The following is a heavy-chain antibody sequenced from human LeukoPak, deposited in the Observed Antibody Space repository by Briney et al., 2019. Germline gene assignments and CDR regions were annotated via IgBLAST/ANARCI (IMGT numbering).Heavy chain of an antibody. D-gene: IGHD6-6*01. Sequence: SQTLSLTCTVSGGSISSGGYYWSWIRQHPGKGLEWIGYIYYSGSTYYNPSLKSRVTISVDTSKNQFSLKLSSVTAADTAVYYCARVVRIAARPGAFDIWGQGTMVTISS. CDR3: ARVVRIAARPGAFDI. J-gene: IGHJ3*02. CDR2: IYYSGST. CDR1: GGSISSGGYY. V-gene: IGHV4-31*03.